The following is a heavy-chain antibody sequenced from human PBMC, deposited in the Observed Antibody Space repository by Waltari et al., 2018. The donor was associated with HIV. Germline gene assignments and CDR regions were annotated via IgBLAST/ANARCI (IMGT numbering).Heavy chain of an antibody. D-gene: IGHD3-22*01. V-gene: IGHV3-11*01. CDR1: GFAFSAYS. CDR2: ISNSGDII. J-gene: IGHJ4*02. Sequence: QVQLVESGGGLVKPGGSLGLSCAASGFAFSAYSMTWIRQAPGKGLEWISYISNSGDIIYYADSVKGRFTISRDNAKNSLYLQMNSLRAEDTAVYYCARDRWYYFDTSDYFYDYWGQGTLVTVSS. CDR3: ARDRWYYFDTSDYFYDY.